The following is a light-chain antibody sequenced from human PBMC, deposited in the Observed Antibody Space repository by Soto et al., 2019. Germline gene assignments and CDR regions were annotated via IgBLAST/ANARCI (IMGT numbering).Light chain of an antibody. CDR3: QQYSSYYRP. V-gene: IGKV1-5*01. CDR1: QSISSW. CDR2: DAS. J-gene: IGKJ1*01. Sequence: DIQMTQSPSTLSASVGARVTITCRASQSISSWLAWYQQKPGKAPKLLIYDASSLESGVPSRFSGSGSGTEFTLTITGLQPDDSATYYCQQYSSYYRPFGQGTKVDIK.